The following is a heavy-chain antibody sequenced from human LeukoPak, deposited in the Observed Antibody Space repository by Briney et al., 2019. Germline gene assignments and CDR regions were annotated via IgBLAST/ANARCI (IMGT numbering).Heavy chain of an antibody. Sequence: SQTLSLTCTVSGGSISSGSYYWSWIRQPAGKGLEWIGRIYTSGSTNYNPSLKSRVTISVDTSKNQFSLKLSSVTAAVTAVYYCARDLNYYDSSGYALGNIWGQGTMVTVSS. V-gene: IGHV4-61*02. CDR2: IYTSGST. D-gene: IGHD3-22*01. CDR3: ARDLNYYDSSGYALGNI. J-gene: IGHJ3*02. CDR1: GGSISSGSYY.